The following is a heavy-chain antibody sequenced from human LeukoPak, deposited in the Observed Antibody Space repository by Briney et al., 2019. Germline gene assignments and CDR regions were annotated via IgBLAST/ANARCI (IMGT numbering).Heavy chain of an antibody. Sequence: PSETLSLTCAVYGGSFSGYYWSWIRQPPGKGLEWIGEINDSESTNYNPSLKSRVTISVDTSEKQFSLKLSSVTAADTAIYYCARETAAAGSFIAINDYWGQGTLVTVSS. J-gene: IGHJ4*02. CDR2: INDSEST. D-gene: IGHD6-13*01. V-gene: IGHV4-34*01. CDR1: GGSFSGYY. CDR3: ARETAAAGSFIAINDY.